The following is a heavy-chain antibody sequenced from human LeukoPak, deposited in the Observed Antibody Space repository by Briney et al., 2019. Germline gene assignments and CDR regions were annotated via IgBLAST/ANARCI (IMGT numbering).Heavy chain of an antibody. Sequence: SETLSLTCTVSGGSISSGGYYWSWIRQHPGKGLEWIGYIYYSGSTYYNPSLKSRVTISVDTSKNQFSLKLSSVTAADTAVYYCARGSGYYSKYFDYWGQGTLVTVSP. V-gene: IGHV4-31*03. CDR3: ARGSGYYSKYFDY. CDR2: IYYSGST. CDR1: GGSISSGGYY. D-gene: IGHD3-22*01. J-gene: IGHJ4*02.